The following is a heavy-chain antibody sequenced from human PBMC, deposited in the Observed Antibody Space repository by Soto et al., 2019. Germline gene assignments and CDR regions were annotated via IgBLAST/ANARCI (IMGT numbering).Heavy chain of an antibody. CDR2: ISFSSSSI. CDR3: ATQGVVRGVAGS. Sequence: EVQLVESGGGLVKPGGSLRLSCAASGFTFSTYSMSWVRQAPGKGLEWVSSISFSSSSIFYADSVKGRFTISRDNAKNSLYLQMTSLRAEDTAVYYCATQGVVRGVAGSWGRGTLVTVSS. V-gene: IGHV3-21*01. D-gene: IGHD3-10*01. CDR1: GFTFSTYS. J-gene: IGHJ5*02.